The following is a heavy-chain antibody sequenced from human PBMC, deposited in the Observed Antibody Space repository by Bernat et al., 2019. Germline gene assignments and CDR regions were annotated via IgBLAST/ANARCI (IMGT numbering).Heavy chain of an antibody. J-gene: IGHJ4*02. CDR1: GFTFSNAW. D-gene: IGHD6-13*01. V-gene: IGHV3-15*01. CDR3: TTDRSSSWLLGY. CDR2: IKSKTDGGTT. Sequence: EVQLVESGGGLVKPGGSLRLSCAASGFTFSNAWMSWVRQAPGKGLEWVGRIKSKTDGGTTDYAEPVKGRFTISRDDSKNTLYLQMNSLKTEDTAVYYCTTDRSSSWLLGYWGQGTLVTVSS.